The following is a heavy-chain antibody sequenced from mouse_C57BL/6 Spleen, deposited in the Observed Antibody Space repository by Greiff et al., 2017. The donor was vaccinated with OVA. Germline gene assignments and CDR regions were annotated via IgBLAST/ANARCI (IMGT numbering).Heavy chain of an antibody. Sequence: VQLQQPGAELVMPGASVKLSCKASGYTFTSYWMHWVKQRPGQGLEWIGEIDPSDSYTNYNQKFKGKSTLTVDKSSSTAYMQLSSPTSEDSAVYYCATTVVAGFDYWGQGTTLTVSS. D-gene: IGHD1-1*01. CDR3: ATTVVAGFDY. V-gene: IGHV1-69*01. CDR1: GYTFTSYW. CDR2: IDPSDSYT. J-gene: IGHJ2*01.